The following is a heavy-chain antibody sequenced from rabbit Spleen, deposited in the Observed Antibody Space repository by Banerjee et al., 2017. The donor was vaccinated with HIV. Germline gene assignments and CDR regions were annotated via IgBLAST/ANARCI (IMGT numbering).Heavy chain of an antibody. CDR2: IDTNDGDT. CDR1: GFSLGSTYW. J-gene: IGHJ2*01. CDR3: ARNYVNAFDP. V-gene: IGHV1S45*01. Sequence: QEQLVESGGGLVKPEGSLTLTCTASGFSLGSTYWISWVRQAPGKGLEWIACIDTNDGDTDYANWPKGRFTISKTSSTTVTLQMTSLTAADTATYFCARNYVNAFDPWGQGTLVTVS. D-gene: IGHD1-1*01.